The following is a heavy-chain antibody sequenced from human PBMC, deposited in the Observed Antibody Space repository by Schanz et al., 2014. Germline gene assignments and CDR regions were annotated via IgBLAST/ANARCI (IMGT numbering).Heavy chain of an antibody. CDR1: GFSFSDYY. J-gene: IGHJ4*02. CDR3: ARGGPAYYFDD. CDR2: LSEGGGGT. V-gene: IGHV3-23*01. Sequence: VHLLESGGGLVEPGGSLRLSCAASGFSFSDYYMSWIRQAPGKGLEWVSALSEGGGGTHYADSVRGRFTISSDSSKNTVYIQMNSLRAEDTAVYYCARGGPAYYFDDWGQGTLVTVSS.